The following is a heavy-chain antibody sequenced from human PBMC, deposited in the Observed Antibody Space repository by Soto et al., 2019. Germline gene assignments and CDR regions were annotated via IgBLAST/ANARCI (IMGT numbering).Heavy chain of an antibody. CDR1: GDSVSSNSAA. D-gene: IGHD6-13*01. J-gene: IGHJ5*02. CDR3: ARELVSSSWAPDWFDP. Sequence: SQTLSLTCAXSGDSVSSNSAAWNWIRQSPSRGLEWLGRTYYRSKWYNDYAVSVKSRITINPDTSKNQFSLQLNSVTPEDTAVYYCARELVSSSWAPDWFDPWGQGTLVTAPQ. V-gene: IGHV6-1*01. CDR2: TYYRSKWYN.